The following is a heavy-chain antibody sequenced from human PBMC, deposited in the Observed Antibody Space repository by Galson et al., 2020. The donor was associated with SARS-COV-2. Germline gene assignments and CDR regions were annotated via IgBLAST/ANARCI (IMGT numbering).Heavy chain of an antibody. J-gene: IGHJ5*02. V-gene: IGHV6-1*01. CDR3: ARDIDSSGWSMTGNWVDP. CDR2: TYYRSKWYN. CDR1: GDSVSSNSAA. Sequence: SQTLSLTCAISGDSVSSNSAAWNWIRQSPSRGLEWLGRTYYRSKWYNDYAVSVKSRITINPDTSKNQFSLQLNSVTPEDTAVYYCARDIDSSGWSMTGNWVDPWGQGTLVTVSS. D-gene: IGHD6-19*01.